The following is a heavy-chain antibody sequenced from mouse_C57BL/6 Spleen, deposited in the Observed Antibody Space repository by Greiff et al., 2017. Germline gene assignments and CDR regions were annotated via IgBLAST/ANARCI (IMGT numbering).Heavy chain of an antibody. CDR2: IHPNSGST. CDR3: ARSNWEGEKAYYFDY. Sequence: QVQLQQPGAELVKPGASVKLSCKASGYTFTSYWMHWVKQRPGQGLEWIGMIHPNSGSTNYNEKFKSKATLTVDKSSSTAYMQLSSLTSEDSAVYYCARSNWEGEKAYYFDYWGQGTTLTVSS. CDR1: GYTFTSYW. D-gene: IGHD4-1*01. J-gene: IGHJ2*01. V-gene: IGHV1-64*01.